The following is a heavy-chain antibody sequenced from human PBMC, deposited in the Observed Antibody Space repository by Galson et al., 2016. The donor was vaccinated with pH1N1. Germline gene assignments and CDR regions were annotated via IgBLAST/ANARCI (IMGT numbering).Heavy chain of an antibody. V-gene: IGHV3-7*01. J-gene: IGHJ4*02. Sequence: SLRLSCAASGFTFSTFWMHWVRQAPGKGLEWVANIKENGSEKYYLDSVKGRFTISRDNAKHSVSLQLDSLRAEDTAVYYCAGHLFSASESPFEYWGQGALVTVSS. CDR2: IKENGSEK. CDR3: AGHLFSASESPFEY. D-gene: IGHD3-16*01. CDR1: GFTFSTFW.